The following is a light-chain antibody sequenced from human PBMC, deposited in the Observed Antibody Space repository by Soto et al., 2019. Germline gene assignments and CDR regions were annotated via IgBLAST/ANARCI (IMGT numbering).Light chain of an antibody. CDR2: EGS. Sequence: QSALTQPASVSGSPGQSITISCTGTSSDVGSYSLVSWYQQHPGKAPKLMIYEGSKRPSGVSNRVSGSKSGNTASLTISGLQAEDEADYYCCSYAGSSTVVFGGGTKLTVL. V-gene: IGLV2-23*01. J-gene: IGLJ2*01. CDR3: CSYAGSSTVV. CDR1: SSDVGSYSL.